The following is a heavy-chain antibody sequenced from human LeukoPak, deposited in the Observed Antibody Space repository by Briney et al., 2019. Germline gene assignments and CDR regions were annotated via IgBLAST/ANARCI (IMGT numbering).Heavy chain of an antibody. Sequence: PGGSLRLSCAASGFTFSSYSMNWVRQAPGKGLEWVSSISSSSSYIYYADSVKGRFTISRDNAKNSLYLQMNSLRAEDTAVYYCATEEGIAARPVYFVYWGQGTLVTVSS. CDR3: ATEEGIAARPVYFVY. V-gene: IGHV3-21*01. J-gene: IGHJ4*02. CDR2: ISSSSSYI. CDR1: GFTFSSYS. D-gene: IGHD6-6*01.